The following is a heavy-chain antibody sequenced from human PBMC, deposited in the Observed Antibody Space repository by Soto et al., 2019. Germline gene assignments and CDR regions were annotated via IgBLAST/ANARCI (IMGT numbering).Heavy chain of an antibody. Sequence: VKVSCKASGYNFTSYGISWVRQAPGQGLEWMGWISPHNDRTKYARRFQDRVTMTTETPTSTVYMELGSLRSDDTAVYYCARDLYYSSGRYFDHDAFDIWGQGTVVTVSS. CDR2: ISPHNDRT. D-gene: IGHD6-19*01. J-gene: IGHJ3*02. V-gene: IGHV1-18*01. CDR3: ARDLYYSSGRYFDHDAFDI. CDR1: GYNFTSYG.